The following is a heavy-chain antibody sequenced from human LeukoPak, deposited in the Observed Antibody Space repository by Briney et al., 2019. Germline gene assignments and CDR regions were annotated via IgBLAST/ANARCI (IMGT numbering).Heavy chain of an antibody. J-gene: IGHJ6*02. CDR2: ISSSSSYI. V-gene: IGHV3-21*01. D-gene: IGHD6-6*01. CDR1: GFTFSSYS. CDR3: ARGLARGMDV. Sequence: GGSLRLSCAAPGFTFSSYSMNWVRQAPGKGLEWVSSISSSSSYIYYADSVKGRFTISRDNAKNSLYLQMNSLRAEDTAVYYCARGLARGMDVWGQGTTVTVSS.